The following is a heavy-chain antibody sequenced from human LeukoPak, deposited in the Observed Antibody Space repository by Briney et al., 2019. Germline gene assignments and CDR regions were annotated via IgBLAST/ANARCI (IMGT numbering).Heavy chain of an antibody. J-gene: IGHJ1*01. D-gene: IGHD3-10*01. CDR1: GGSISSYY. CDR3: TRGNPRNYYGSGSYPEYFQH. Sequence: SETLSLTCTVSGGSISSYYWSWIRQPPGKGLEWIGYIYYSGSTNYNPSLKSRVTISVDTSKNQFSLKLSSVTAADTAVYYCTRGNPRNYYGSGSYPEYFQHWGQGTLVTVSS. V-gene: IGHV4-59*12. CDR2: IYYSGST.